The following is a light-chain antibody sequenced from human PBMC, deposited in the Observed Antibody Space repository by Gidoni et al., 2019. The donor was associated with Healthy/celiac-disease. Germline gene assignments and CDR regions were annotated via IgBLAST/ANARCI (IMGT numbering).Light chain of an antibody. CDR3: CSYAGSYTLV. V-gene: IGLV2-11*01. CDR2: DVS. CDR1: SSDVGGYNY. Sequence: QSALTQPRSVSGSPGQSVTISCTGTSSDVGGYNYVSWYHQPPGKAPKPMIYDVSKRPSGVPDRFSGSKSGNTASLTISGLQAEDEADYYCCSYAGSYTLVFGGGTKLTVL. J-gene: IGLJ2*01.